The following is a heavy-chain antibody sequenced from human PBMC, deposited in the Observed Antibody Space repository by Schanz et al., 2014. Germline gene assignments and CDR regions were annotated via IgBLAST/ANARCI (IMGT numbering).Heavy chain of an antibody. D-gene: IGHD2-8*01. V-gene: IGHV3-23*04. CDR1: GFSFRKSA. J-gene: IGHJ5*02. CDR2: ISPTGSST. Sequence: VQLVESGGGLVKPGGSLRLSCAASGFSFRKSAMSWVRQAPGKGLEWVSNISPTGSSTYYADSVKGRFTISRDNSKNTLYLQINSLRAEDTAVYYCASGGYCTNGVCNGGRNWFDPWGQGTLVTVSS. CDR3: ASGGYCTNGVCNGGRNWFDP.